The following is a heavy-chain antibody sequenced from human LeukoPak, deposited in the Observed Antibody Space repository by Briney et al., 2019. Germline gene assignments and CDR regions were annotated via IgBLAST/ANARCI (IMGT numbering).Heavy chain of an antibody. D-gene: IGHD3-22*01. CDR1: GGSFSGYY. V-gene: IGHV4-34*01. J-gene: IGHJ6*03. CDR2: ISHSGST. CDR3: ARTYDSSGYPYYYYYYMDV. Sequence: SETLSLTCAVYGGSFSGYYWSWIRQPPGKGLEWIGEISHSGSTNYNPSLKSRVTISVDTSKNQFSLKLSSVTAADTAVYYCARTYDSSGYPYYYYYYMDVWGKGTTVTVSS.